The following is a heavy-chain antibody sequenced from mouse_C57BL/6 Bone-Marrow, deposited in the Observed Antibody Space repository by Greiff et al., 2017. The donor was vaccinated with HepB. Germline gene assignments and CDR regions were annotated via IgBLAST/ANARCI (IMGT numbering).Heavy chain of an antibody. CDR1: GYTFTSYW. D-gene: IGHD1-1*01. CDR3: ARSDYGSSHWYFDV. J-gene: IGHJ1*03. V-gene: IGHV1-72*01. CDR2: IDTNSGGT. Sequence: QVQLQQPGAELVKPGASVKLSCKASGYTFTSYWMHWVKQRPGRGLEWIGRIDTNSGGTKYNEKFKSKATLTVDKPSSTAYMQLSSLTSEDSAVYYCARSDYGSSHWYFDVWGTGTTVTVSS.